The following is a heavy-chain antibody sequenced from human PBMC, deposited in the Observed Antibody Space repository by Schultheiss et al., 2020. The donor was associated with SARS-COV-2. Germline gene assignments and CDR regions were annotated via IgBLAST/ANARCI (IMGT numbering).Heavy chain of an antibody. CDR1: GFTFSTYL. D-gene: IGHD6-13*01. J-gene: IGHJ4*02. CDR3: AMMQQLVHDY. CDR2: ISYDESNK. Sequence: GGSLRLSCAASGFTFSTYLMHWVRQAPGKGLEWVAVISYDESNKYYADSVKGRFTISRDNSKNTLYLQMNSLRAEDTAVYYCAMMQQLVHDYWGQGTLVTVSS. V-gene: IGHV3-30*07.